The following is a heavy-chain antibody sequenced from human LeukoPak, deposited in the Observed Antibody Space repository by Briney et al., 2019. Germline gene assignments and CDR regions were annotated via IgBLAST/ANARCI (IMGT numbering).Heavy chain of an antibody. CDR2: ISSSSSYI. V-gene: IGHV3-21*01. CDR1: GFTFSSYS. CDR3: ARDSQFGESYYMDV. Sequence: PGGSLRLSCAASGFTFSSYSMNWVRQAPGQGLEWVSSISSSSSYIYYADSVKGRFTISRDNAKNSLYLQMNSLRAEDTAVYYCARDSQFGESYYMDVWGKGTTVTVSS. D-gene: IGHD3-10*01. J-gene: IGHJ6*03.